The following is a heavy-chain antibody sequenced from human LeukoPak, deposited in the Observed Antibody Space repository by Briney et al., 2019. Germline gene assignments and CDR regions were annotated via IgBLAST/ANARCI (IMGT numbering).Heavy chain of an antibody. CDR1: GYSFTTYW. Sequence: GESLKISCKASGYSFTTYWIGWVRQMPGKGLEWMGIIYPGDSDIRYSPPFQGQVTISVDKSVSTAYLQWSSLKASDTAMYYCARVADYGDYFDFWGQGTLVTVSS. CDR3: ARVADYGDYFDF. CDR2: IYPGDSDI. V-gene: IGHV5-51*01. D-gene: IGHD4-17*01. J-gene: IGHJ4*02.